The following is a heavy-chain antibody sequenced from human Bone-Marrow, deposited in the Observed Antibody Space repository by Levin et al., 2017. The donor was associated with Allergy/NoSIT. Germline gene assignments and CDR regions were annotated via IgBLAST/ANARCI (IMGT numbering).Heavy chain of an antibody. J-gene: IGHJ5*01. D-gene: IGHD4-17*01. V-gene: IGHV3-15*07. CDR2: IKSKIDGGTT. CDR3: TTEHDYGDYINCFES. CDR1: GFSFSNAW. Sequence: GESLKISCADSGFSFSNAWMNWVRQTPGKGLEWVGRIKSKIDGGTTDYAAPVKDRFIISRDDSKNTVFLQMNNLKIEDTAVYYCTTEHDYGDYINCFESGGQGTLVTVSS.